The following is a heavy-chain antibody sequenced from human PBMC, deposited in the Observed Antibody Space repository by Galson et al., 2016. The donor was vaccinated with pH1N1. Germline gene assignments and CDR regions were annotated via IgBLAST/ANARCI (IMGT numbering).Heavy chain of an antibody. J-gene: IGHJ6*03. V-gene: IGHV5-51*01. D-gene: IGHD1-1*01. Sequence: QSGAEVKKPGESLKISCKGSGYGFPTSWIGWVRQMPGKGLEWMGSIYLDDSDTRYSPSFQGQVTISADKSIRTTYLQWSSLKASDTAIYYCARHVALDPPVEYYYIDVWGKGTTVIVPS. CDR2: IYLDDSDT. CDR3: ARHVALDPPVEYYYIDV. CDR1: GYGFPTSW.